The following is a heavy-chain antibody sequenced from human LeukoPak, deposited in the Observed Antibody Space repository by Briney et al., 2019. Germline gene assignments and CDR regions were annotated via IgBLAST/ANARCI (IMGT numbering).Heavy chain of an antibody. CDR1: GDSISSYY. CDR3: ARRSFYYDSSGAYFDY. CDR2: IYYSGST. Sequence: PSETLSLTCTVSGDSISSYYWSWIRQPPGKGLEWIGYIYYSGSTNYNPSLKSRVTISVDTSKNQFSLKLSSVTAADTAVYYCARRSFYYDSSGAYFDYWGQGTLVTVSS. D-gene: IGHD3-22*01. V-gene: IGHV4-59*08. J-gene: IGHJ4*02.